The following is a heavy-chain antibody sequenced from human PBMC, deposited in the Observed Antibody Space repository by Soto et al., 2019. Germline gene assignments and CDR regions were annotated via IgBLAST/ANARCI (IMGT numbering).Heavy chain of an antibody. CDR2: TRNKANSYTT. D-gene: IGHD3-10*01. Sequence: EVQLVESGGGLVQPGGSLRLSCAASGFTFSDHYMDWVRQAPGKGLEWVGRTRNKANSYTTEYAASVKGRFTISRDDSKNSLYLQMNSLKTEDTAVYYCARAGLNYYDSGSYTYYYGMDVWGQGTTVTVSS. J-gene: IGHJ6*02. CDR3: ARAGLNYYDSGSYTYYYGMDV. V-gene: IGHV3-72*01. CDR1: GFTFSDHY.